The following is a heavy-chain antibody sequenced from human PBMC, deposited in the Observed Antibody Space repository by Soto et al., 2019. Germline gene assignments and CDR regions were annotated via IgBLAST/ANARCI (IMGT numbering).Heavy chain of an antibody. D-gene: IGHD6-19*01. CDR2: INPNSGGT. V-gene: IGHV1-2*04. Sequence: EASVKVSCKASGYTFTGYYMHWVRQAPGQGLEWMGWINPNSGGTDYAQKFQGWVTMTRDTSISTAYMELSRLRSDDTAVYYCARDEIAVAGRYGMDVWGQGTTVTVSS. CDR1: GYTFTGYY. CDR3: ARDEIAVAGRYGMDV. J-gene: IGHJ6*02.